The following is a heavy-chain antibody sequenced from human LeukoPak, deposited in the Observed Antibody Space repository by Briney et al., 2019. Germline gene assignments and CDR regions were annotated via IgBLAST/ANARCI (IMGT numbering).Heavy chain of an antibody. D-gene: IGHD3-10*01. CDR2: INYGGTT. CDR3: ARYVVSGSGRYYFDY. CDR1: GGSISSSNYY. V-gene: IGHV4-39*01. Sequence: SETLSLTCTVSGGSISSSNYYWSWIRQPPGRELEWIASINYGGTTYYNPSLKSRVTISVDTSKNQFSLRLSSVTASDTAVYLCARYVVSGSGRYYFDYWGQGSLVTVSS. J-gene: IGHJ4*02.